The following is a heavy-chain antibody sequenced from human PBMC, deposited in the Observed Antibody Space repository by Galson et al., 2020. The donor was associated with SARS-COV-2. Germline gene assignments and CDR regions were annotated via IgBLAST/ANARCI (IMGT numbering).Heavy chain of an antibody. D-gene: IGHD1-26*01. CDR3: AGHLALRDGWELPSPDY. CDR2: IYYSGST. V-gene: IGHV4-39*01. CDR1: GGSISSSSYY. Sequence: SETLSLTCTVSGGSISSSSYYWGWIRQPPGKGLEWIGSIYYSGSTYYNPSLKSRVTISVDTSKNQFSLKLSSVTAADTAVYYCAGHLALRDGWELPSPDYWCQGTLVTVSS. J-gene: IGHJ4*02.